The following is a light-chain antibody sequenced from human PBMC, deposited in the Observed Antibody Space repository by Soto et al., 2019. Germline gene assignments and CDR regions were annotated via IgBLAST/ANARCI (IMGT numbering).Light chain of an antibody. Sequence: QSVLTQPPSVSGAPGQRVTFSCTGSSSNIGAGYDVHWYQQLPGTAPKLLIYGSFNRPSGVPDRFSGSTSGTSASLAITGLQAEDEADYYCQSYDSSLSGSVFGGGTKLTVL. CDR1: SSNIGAGYD. CDR3: QSYDSSLSGSV. V-gene: IGLV1-40*01. J-gene: IGLJ2*01. CDR2: GSF.